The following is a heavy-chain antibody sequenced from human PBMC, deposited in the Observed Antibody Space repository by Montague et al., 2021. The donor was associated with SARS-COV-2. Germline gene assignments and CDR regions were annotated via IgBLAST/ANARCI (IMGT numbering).Heavy chain of an antibody. CDR1: GFTVSSNY. CDR3: ARDRSGYLDY. V-gene: IGHV3-53*04. J-gene: IGHJ4*02. Sequence: SLRLSCAASGFTVSSNYMSWVRQAPGKGLEWVSVIYNDGSTYYADSVKGRLTISRHNSKNTLYLQMNSLRAEDTAVYYCARDRSGYLDYWGQGTLVTVSS. CDR2: IYNDGST. D-gene: IGHD1-26*01.